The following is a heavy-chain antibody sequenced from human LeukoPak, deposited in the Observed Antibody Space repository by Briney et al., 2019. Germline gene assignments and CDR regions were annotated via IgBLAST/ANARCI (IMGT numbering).Heavy chain of an antibody. CDR2: INPNSGGT. Sequence: GASVKVSCKASGYTFTGYYMHWVRQAPGQGLEWMGWINPNSGGTNYAQKFQGRVTMTRDTSISTAYMELSRLRSDDTAVYYCARDRYNRVVAATHGPLGYWGQGTLVTVSS. V-gene: IGHV1-2*02. J-gene: IGHJ4*02. D-gene: IGHD2-15*01. CDR3: ARDRYNRVVAATHGPLGY. CDR1: GYTFTGYY.